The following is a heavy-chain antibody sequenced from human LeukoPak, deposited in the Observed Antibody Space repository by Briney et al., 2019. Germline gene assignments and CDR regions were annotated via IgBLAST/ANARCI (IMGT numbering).Heavy chain of an antibody. Sequence: ASVKVSCKASGYTFTSYYMHWVRQAPGQGLEWMGIINPSGGSTSYAQKFQGRVTMTRDTSTSTAYMELSSLRSEDTAVYYCVGGAPNWGFDFWGRGTLVTVSS. D-gene: IGHD7-27*01. CDR1: GYTFTSYY. V-gene: IGHV1-46*01. CDR3: VGGAPNWGFDF. CDR2: INPSGGST. J-gene: IGHJ4*02.